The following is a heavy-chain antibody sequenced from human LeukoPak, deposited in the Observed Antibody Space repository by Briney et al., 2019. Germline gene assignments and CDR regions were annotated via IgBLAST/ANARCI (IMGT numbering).Heavy chain of an antibody. V-gene: IGHV3-7*01. CDR1: GFTFNTFW. J-gene: IGHJ5*02. Sequence: PGGSLRLSCAASGFTFNTFWMSWVRQTPGKGLEWVANIKEDGTKTYYVDSVKGRFTISRDNAENSLYLQMNSLRAEDTAVYYCARDAAGYDPWGQGTLVTVSS. D-gene: IGHD6-13*01. CDR2: IKEDGTKT. CDR3: ARDAAGYDP.